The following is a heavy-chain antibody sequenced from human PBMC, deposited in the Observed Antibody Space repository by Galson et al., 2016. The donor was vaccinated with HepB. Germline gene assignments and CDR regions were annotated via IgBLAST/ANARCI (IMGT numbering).Heavy chain of an antibody. Sequence: SLRLSCAASGFTFSTYAMHWVRQAPGKGLEYVSGISDNGANTYYAESVKGRFTISRANSKNTLYLQMSSLRPEDSAVYYCVKPRSGGWYWFDLWGQGTMVTGAS. CDR1: GFTFSTYA. D-gene: IGHD6-19*01. CDR2: ISDNGANT. J-gene: IGHJ3*01. V-gene: IGHV3-64D*06. CDR3: VKPRSGGWYWFDL.